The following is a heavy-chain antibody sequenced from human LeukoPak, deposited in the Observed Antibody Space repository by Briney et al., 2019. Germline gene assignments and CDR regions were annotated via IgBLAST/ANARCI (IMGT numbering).Heavy chain of an antibody. J-gene: IGHJ4*02. CDR2: IYYSGST. CDR1: GGSISSYY. Sequence: SETLSLTCTVSGGSISSYYWSWIRQPPGKGLEWIGYIYYSGSTNYNPSLKSRVTISVDTSKNQFSLKLSSVTAADTAVYYCAREGYWGQGTLVTFSS. V-gene: IGHV4-59*01. CDR3: AREGY.